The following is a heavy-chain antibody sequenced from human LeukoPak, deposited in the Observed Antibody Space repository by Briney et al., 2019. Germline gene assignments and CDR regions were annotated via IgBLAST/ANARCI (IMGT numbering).Heavy chain of an antibody. CDR3: ARTQSYYYDSSPIDY. J-gene: IGHJ4*02. CDR1: GFTFDDYG. CDR2: ITWNGGST. Sequence: GGSLRLSCAASGFTFDDYGMTWVRQAPGKGLEWVSGITWNGGSTGYADSVKGRFTISRDNAKNSLYLQMNSLSAEDTALYYCARTQSYYYDSSPIDYWGQGTLVTVPS. V-gene: IGHV3-20*04. D-gene: IGHD3-22*01.